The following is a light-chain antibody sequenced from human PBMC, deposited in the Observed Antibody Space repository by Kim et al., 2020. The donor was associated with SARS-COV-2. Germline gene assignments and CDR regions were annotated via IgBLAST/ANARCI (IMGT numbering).Light chain of an antibody. V-gene: IGLV1-44*01. Sequence: GQRVTFSCSGSTSNIEDNTVSWYAHLPGTAPKLLIHNDNQRPSGVPDRFSGSKSGTSASLVISGLQSGDDADYYCAAWDDSLNGYVFGTGTKVTVL. CDR3: AAWDDSLNGYV. CDR2: NDN. CDR1: TSNIEDNT. J-gene: IGLJ1*01.